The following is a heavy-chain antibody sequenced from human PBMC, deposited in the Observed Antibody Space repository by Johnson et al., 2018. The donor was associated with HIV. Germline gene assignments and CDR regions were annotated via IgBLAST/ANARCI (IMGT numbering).Heavy chain of an antibody. J-gene: IGHJ3*02. D-gene: IGHD6-6*01. CDR2: ISYDGTNT. CDR3: ASGVTARAPLLI. Sequence: QVQLVESGGGVVQPGRSLRLSCAASDFTFSNNAIHWVRQAPGTGLEWVAVISYDGTNTYYADSVRGRFTISRDNSRNTVSLQMIILRPKDTAMYYCASGVTARAPLLIWGQGTMVTVSS. CDR1: DFTFSNNA. V-gene: IGHV3-30*14.